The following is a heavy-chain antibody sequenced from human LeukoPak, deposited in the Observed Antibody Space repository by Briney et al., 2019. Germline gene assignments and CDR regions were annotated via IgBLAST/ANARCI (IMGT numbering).Heavy chain of an antibody. CDR2: VYNSGDT. CDR3: ARLKLGAYFDL. J-gene: IGHJ2*01. D-gene: IGHD3-16*01. V-gene: IGHV4-59*08. CDR1: GDSISSDY. Sequence: PSETLSLTCTVSGDSISSDYWSWIRQSPGKGLEWVGYVYNSGDTGKNPSLKSRVTILLDTSKNQCSLKLASVSAADTAVYYCARLKLGAYFDLWGRGTLVTVSS.